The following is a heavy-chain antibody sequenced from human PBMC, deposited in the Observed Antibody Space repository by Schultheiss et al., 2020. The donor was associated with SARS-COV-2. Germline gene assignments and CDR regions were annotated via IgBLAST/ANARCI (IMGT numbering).Heavy chain of an antibody. D-gene: IGHD6-19*01. CDR2: ISSSSSTI. V-gene: IGHV3-48*04. CDR1: GFTFSTYN. CDR3: ATLQRRVAGPSWFDL. Sequence: GGSLRLSCAASGFTFSTYNMNWVRQAPGKGLEWVSYISSSSSTIYYADSVKGRFTISRDNAKNSLYLQMNSLRAEDTAVYYCATLQRRVAGPSWFDLWGQGTLVTVSS. J-gene: IGHJ5*02.